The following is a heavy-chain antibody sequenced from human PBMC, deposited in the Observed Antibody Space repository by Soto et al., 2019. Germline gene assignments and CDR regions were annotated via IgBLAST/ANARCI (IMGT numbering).Heavy chain of an antibody. CDR3: ARGPYYYASSGYLDY. J-gene: IGHJ4*02. CDR2: INSDGSST. CDR1: GFTFSSYW. D-gene: IGHD3-22*01. Sequence: PGGSLRLXCAASGFTFSSYWMHWVRQAPGKGLVWVSRINSDGSSTSYADSVKGRFTISRDNAKNTLYLQMNSLRAEDTAVYYCARGPYYYASSGYLDYWGQGTLVTVSS. V-gene: IGHV3-74*01.